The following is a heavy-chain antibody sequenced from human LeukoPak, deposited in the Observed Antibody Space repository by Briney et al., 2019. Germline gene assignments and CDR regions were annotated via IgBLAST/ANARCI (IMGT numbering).Heavy chain of an antibody. V-gene: IGHV3-23*01. J-gene: IGHJ4*02. CDR2: ISASGGAT. CDR1: GFTFNNYA. D-gene: IGHD6-13*01. Sequence: PGGSLRLSCAASGFTFNNYAMCWVRQAPGKGLEWVSAISASGGATFYADSVKGRFTISRDNSKNTLYLQMNSLRAEDTAVYYCARSTWYSSSWYYFDYWGRGTLLTVSS. CDR3: ARSTWYSSSWYYFDY.